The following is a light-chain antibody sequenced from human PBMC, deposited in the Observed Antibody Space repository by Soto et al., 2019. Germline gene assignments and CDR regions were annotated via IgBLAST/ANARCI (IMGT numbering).Light chain of an antibody. CDR1: QSVSGY. CDR2: DAS. Sequence: EIVLTQSPATLSLSPGERATLSCRASQSVSGYLAWYQQKPGQAPRLLIYDASNRATGIPARFSGSGSGTDITLTISSLEPEDFAVYDCQQRSNWPPRYTFGHGTELEIK. CDR3: QQRSNWPPRYT. V-gene: IGKV3-11*01. J-gene: IGKJ2*01.